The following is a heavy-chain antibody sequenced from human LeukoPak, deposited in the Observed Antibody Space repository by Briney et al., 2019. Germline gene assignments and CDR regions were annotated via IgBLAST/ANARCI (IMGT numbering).Heavy chain of an antibody. CDR1: GFTFSSYG. D-gene: IGHD1-14*01. V-gene: IGHV3-33*06. CDR2: IWYDGSNK. Sequence: PGGSLRLSCAASGFTFSSYGMHWVRQAPGKGLEWGAGIWYDGSNKYYADSVKGRFTISRDNSKNTLYLQLNILRAEDTALYSWAKEIRTMTIDEEFTDAFNIWGQGTMVTVSS. CDR3: AKEIRTMTIDEEFTDAFNI. J-gene: IGHJ3*02.